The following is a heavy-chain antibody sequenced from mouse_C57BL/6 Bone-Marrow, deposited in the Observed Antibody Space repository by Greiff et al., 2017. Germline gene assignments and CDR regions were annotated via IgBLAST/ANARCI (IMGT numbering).Heavy chain of an antibody. CDR1: GYTFTSYW. D-gene: IGHD1-1*01. CDR3: TRRDHYYGSYFDY. CDR2: IYPGNSDT. J-gene: IGHJ2*01. Sequence: EVQLQQSGTVLVRPGASVKMSCKTSGYTFTSYWMHWVKQRPGQGLEWIGAIYPGNSDTSYNQKFKGKAKLTAVTSASTAYMELSSLTNEDSAVYYCTRRDHYYGSYFDYWGQGTTLTVSS. V-gene: IGHV1-5*01.